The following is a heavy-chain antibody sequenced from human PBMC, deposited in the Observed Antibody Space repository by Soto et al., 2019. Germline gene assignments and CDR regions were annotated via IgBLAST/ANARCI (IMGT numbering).Heavy chain of an antibody. CDR2: TKNKANRYTT. J-gene: IGHJ4*02. D-gene: IGHD3-16*01. Sequence: EVQLEESGGGLVQPGGSLRLSCAASGFTFNDHYMDWVRQAPGKGLEWVGRTKNKANRYTTEYAASVKGRFTISRDESKDSLYLQMNSLKTEDTAVYYCVTGVSENALYHFDYWGQGTLVTVSS. V-gene: IGHV3-72*01. CDR3: VTGVSENALYHFDY. CDR1: GFTFNDHY.